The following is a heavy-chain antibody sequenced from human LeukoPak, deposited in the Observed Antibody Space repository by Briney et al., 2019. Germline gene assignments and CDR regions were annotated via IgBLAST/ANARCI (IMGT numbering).Heavy chain of an antibody. J-gene: IGHJ4*02. CDR3: ARSRDRGYGWPHSLDY. Sequence: SETLSLTCTVSGDSISSSLYYWDWIRQPPGKGLEWIGSVYFSGNTDHTPSLKSRVTISLDTSKNQFSLKLSSVTAADTAVYYCARSRDRGYGWPHSLDYWDQGTLVTVSS. CDR1: GDSISSSLYY. V-gene: IGHV4-39*01. CDR2: VYFSGNT. D-gene: IGHD5-12*01.